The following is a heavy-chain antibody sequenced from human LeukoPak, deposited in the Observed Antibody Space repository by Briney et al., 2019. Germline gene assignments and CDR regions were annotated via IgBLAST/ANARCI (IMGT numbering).Heavy chain of an antibody. D-gene: IGHD3-3*01. J-gene: IGHJ5*02. Sequence: SETLSLTCAVYGGSFSGYYWSWIRQPPGKGLEWIGEINHSGSTNYNPSLKSRVTISVDTSKNQFSLKLSSVTAADTAVYYCARGRQLRRITIFGVVISGSWFDPWGQGTLVTVSS. CDR3: ARGRQLRRITIFGVVISGSWFDP. CDR2: INHSGST. CDR1: GGSFSGYY. V-gene: IGHV4-34*01.